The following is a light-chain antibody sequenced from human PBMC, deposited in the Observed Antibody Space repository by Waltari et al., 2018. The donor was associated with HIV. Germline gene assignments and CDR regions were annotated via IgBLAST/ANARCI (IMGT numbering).Light chain of an antibody. CDR2: KDI. V-gene: IGLV3-25*03. J-gene: IGLJ3*02. Sequence: SSELLQTPSASASPGQPARNSCSTGVLPKQYSSWYGQKPGQAPVLIIYKDIERPSGIPERISGSRSGTGVTLTISDVQAEDEGVYYCQSTDHDGTWVFGGGTKLTVL. CDR1: VLPKQY. CDR3: QSTDHDGTWV.